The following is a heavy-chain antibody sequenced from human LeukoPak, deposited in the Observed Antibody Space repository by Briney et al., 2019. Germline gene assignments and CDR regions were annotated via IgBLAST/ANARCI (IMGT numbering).Heavy chain of an antibody. J-gene: IGHJ4*02. D-gene: IGHD5-18*01. Sequence: GGSLRLSCAASGFTFNSHHMNWVRQAPGKGLEWVSYISSRSNAIYYADSVKGRFTVSRDNARNSLFLQMNSLRDEDTAVYYCARDGLHTAHFDYWGQGTLVTVSS. CDR1: GFTFNSHH. CDR3: ARDGLHTAHFDY. CDR2: ISSRSNAI. V-gene: IGHV3-48*02.